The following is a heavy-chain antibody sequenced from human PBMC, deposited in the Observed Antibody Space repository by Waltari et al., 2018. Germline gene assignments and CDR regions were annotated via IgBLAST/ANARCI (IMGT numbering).Heavy chain of an antibody. CDR3: ARDRPSYDILTGYDMNHAFDI. D-gene: IGHD3-9*01. Sequence: QLQLQESGPGLVKPSETLSLTCTVSGGSISSSSYYWGWIRQPPGKGLEWIGSIYYSGSTYYNPSLKSRVTISVDTSKNQFSLKLSSVTAADTAVYYCARDRPSYDILTGYDMNHAFDIWGQGTMVTVSS. V-gene: IGHV4-39*02. CDR1: GGSISSSSYY. J-gene: IGHJ3*02. CDR2: IYYSGST.